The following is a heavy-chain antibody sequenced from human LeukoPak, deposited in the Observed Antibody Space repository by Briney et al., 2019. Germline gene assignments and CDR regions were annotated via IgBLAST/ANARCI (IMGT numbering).Heavy chain of an antibody. CDR3: AKDAAAGREGSFDY. V-gene: IGHV3-48*01. Sequence: PGGSLRLSCAASGFTFSSYSMNWVRQAPGKGLEWVSYIGSSTIYYADSVRGRFTISRDNSKNTLYLQMNSLRAEDTAVYYCAKDAAAGREGSFDYWGQGTLVTVSS. J-gene: IGHJ4*02. CDR2: IGSSTI. CDR1: GFTFSSYS. D-gene: IGHD6-13*01.